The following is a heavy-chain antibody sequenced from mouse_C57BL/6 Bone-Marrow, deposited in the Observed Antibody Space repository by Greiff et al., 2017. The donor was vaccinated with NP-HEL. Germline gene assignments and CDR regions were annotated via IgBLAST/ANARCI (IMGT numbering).Heavy chain of an antibody. V-gene: IGHV2-2*01. J-gene: IGHJ3*01. CDR2: IWRGGGT. CDR3: ARENWAWFAY. Sequence: QVQLKESGPGLVQPSQSLSITCTASGFYLTSYGVHWVRQSPGKGLEWLGVIWRGGGTDYYAAFISRLSIRKDNSKSQVLFKMNSLQADDTAIYYCARENWAWFAYWGQGTLVTVSA. D-gene: IGHD4-1*01. CDR1: GFYLTSYG.